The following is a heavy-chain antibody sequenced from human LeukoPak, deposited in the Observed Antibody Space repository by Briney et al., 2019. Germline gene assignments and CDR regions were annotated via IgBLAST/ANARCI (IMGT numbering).Heavy chain of an antibody. CDR1: GYTFTGYY. CDR3: ARVPGYGNSQVNFDY. D-gene: IGHD5-24*01. Sequence: GASVKVSCKASGYTFTGYYMHWVRQAPGQGLEWMGWINPNSGGTNYAQKFQGRVTMTRDTSISTAYMELSRLTSDDTALYYCARVPGYGNSQVNFDYWGQGTLVTVSS. CDR2: INPNSGGT. J-gene: IGHJ4*02. V-gene: IGHV1-2*02.